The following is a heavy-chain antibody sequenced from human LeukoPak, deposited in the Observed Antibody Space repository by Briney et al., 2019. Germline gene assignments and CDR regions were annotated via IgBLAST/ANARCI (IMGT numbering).Heavy chain of an antibody. Sequence: GGSLSLSCAPCGFPYNIYSMMGARHARGKALEWVSSIRHSSTYMYYAVSVKGRFTISRDNAKNSLYLQMNSLRAEDTAVYYCTMHMYDGYEGSSETAMTRSPWGQGTLVTVSS. D-gene: IGHD5-18*01. CDR3: TMHMYDGYEGSSETAMTRSP. CDR2: IRHSSTYM. J-gene: IGHJ5*02. V-gene: IGHV3-21*01. CDR1: GFPYNIYS.